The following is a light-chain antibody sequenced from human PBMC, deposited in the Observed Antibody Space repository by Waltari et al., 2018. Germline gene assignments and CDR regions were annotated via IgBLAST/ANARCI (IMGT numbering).Light chain of an antibody. V-gene: IGLV2-8*01. CDR2: EVT. CDR1: STHVEGYAP. Sequence: QSALPQPPSASGYPGPSLTISCTGISTHVEGYAPVFWYQPHPGKAPKLFIVEVTKPPSGVPDRFSGSKSDNTASLAVSGLQAEDDADYYCSSYAGGSSLMFGCGTKLTVL. CDR3: SSYAGGSSLM. J-gene: IGLJ3*02.